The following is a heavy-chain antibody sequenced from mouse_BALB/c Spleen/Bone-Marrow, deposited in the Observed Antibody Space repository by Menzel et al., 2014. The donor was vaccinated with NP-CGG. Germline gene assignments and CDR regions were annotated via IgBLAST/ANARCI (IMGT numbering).Heavy chain of an antibody. CDR3: ARRRAGPYAMDY. Sequence: DVMLVEPGGDLVKPGGSLKLSCAASGFTFSSYGMSWVRQTPDKRLEWVATINNGSSYTFYPDSVKGRFTISRDNAKNTLYLQMSSLKSEDTAMYYCARRRAGPYAMDYWGQETSVTVSS. CDR1: GFTFSSYG. V-gene: IGHV5-6*02. D-gene: IGHD3-3*01. J-gene: IGHJ4*01. CDR2: INNGSSYT.